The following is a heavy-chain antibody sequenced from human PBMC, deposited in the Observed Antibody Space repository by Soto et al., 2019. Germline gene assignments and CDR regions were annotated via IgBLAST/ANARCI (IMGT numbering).Heavy chain of an antibody. J-gene: IGHJ6*02. CDR3: ARGSSRRSYYYYGMDV. D-gene: IGHD1-26*01. Sequence: LALTCTVSGGSISSSSYYWGWIRQPPGKGLEWIGSIYYSGSTYYNPSLKSRVTISVDTSKNQFSLKLSSVTAADTAVYYCARGSSRRSYYYYGMDVWGQGAQVTVSS. CDR2: IYYSGST. V-gene: IGHV4-39*01. CDR1: GGSISSSSYY.